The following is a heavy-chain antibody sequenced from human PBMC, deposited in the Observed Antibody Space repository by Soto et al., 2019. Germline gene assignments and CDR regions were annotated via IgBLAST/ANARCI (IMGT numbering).Heavy chain of an antibody. CDR1: GASIRSGGFY. D-gene: IGHD5-12*01. V-gene: IGHV4-31*03. J-gene: IGHJ4*02. CDR3: ARIEMASIK. CDR2: IYYTGST. Sequence: SETLSLTCSASGASIRSGGFYWSWLRQTPGKGLEWIGHIYYTGSTFVSPSLKGRHTISLDTSKNQFSLDLSSVTAADTAMYYCARIEMASIKWGRGTLVTVSS.